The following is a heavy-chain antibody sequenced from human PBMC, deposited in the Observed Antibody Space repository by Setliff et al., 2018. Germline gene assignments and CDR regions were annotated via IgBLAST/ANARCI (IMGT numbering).Heavy chain of an antibody. CDR2: ISGSGGST. J-gene: IGHJ4*02. D-gene: IGHD3-22*01. Sequence: GGSLRLSCAASGFTFSSYAMSWVRQAPGKGLEWVSAISGSGGSTYYADSVKGRFTISRDNSKNTLYLQMNSLRAEDTAVYYCAKRQGQYYDSSGYYGRVLDYWGQGTLVTVSS. CDR3: AKRQGQYYDSSGYYGRVLDY. CDR1: GFTFSSYA. V-gene: IGHV3-23*01.